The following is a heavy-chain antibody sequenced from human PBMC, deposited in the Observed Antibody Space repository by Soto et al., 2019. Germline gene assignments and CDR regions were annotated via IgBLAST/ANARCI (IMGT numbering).Heavy chain of an antibody. D-gene: IGHD3-10*01. CDR2: INHSGST. CDR1: GGSFSGYY. CDR3: ARGHRLALRSRDSNQDYYGSGSYSIDY. J-gene: IGHJ4*02. Sequence: TSETLSLTCAVYGGSFSGYYWSWIRQPPGKGLEWIGEINHSGSTNYNPSLKSRVTISVDTSKNQFSLKLSSVTAADTAVYYCARGHRLALRSRDSNQDYYGSGSYSIDYWGQGTLVTVSS. V-gene: IGHV4-34*01.